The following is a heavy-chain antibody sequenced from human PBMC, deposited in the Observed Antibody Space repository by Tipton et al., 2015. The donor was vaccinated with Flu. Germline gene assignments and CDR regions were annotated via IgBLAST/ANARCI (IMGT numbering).Heavy chain of an antibody. CDR2: IYYSGST. V-gene: IGHV4-59*01. CDR1: GGSFSSYY. CDR3: ARASGSGTYVIFDY. D-gene: IGHD3-10*01. Sequence: TLSLTCTVSGGSFSSYYWSWIRQPPGKRPEWIGHIYYSGSTNYNPALQSRVTISVDTSKNQFSLRLSSVTAADTAVYYCARASGSGTYVIFDYWGQGTLVTVSS. J-gene: IGHJ4*02.